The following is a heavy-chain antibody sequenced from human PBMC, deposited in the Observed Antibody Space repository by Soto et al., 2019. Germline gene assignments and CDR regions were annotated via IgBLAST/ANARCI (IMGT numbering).Heavy chain of an antibody. D-gene: IGHD3-10*01. J-gene: IGHJ5*02. Sequence: ASVKVSCKASGYRYSYYGISWARQAPEQGLEWVGWISPFNGVAHYAPKLQDRVTVTTDTSTSTAYMDLRSLRPDDTAVYYCARDHMVRGEGHWFDPWGPGTLVTVSS. V-gene: IGHV1-18*01. CDR3: ARDHMVRGEGHWFDP. CDR2: ISPFNGVA. CDR1: GYRYSYYG.